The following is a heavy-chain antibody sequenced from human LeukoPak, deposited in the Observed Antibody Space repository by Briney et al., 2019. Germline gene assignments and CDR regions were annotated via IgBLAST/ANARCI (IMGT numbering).Heavy chain of an antibody. CDR3: AKPGACGSGSYNEN. J-gene: IGHJ4*02. D-gene: IGHD3-10*01. Sequence: GGSLRLSCAASGFTFSSYAMSWVRQAPGKGLEWVSAISGSGGSTYYADSVKGRFTISRDNSKNTLYLQMNSLRAEDTAVYYCAKPGACGSGSYNENWGQGTLVTVSS. CDR2: ISGSGGST. CDR1: GFTFSSYA. V-gene: IGHV3-23*01.